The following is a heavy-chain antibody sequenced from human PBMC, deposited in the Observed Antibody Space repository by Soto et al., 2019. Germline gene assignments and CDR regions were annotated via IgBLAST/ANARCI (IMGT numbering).Heavy chain of an antibody. J-gene: IGHJ4*02. V-gene: IGHV3-23*01. CDR2: ISNSGGNT. Sequence: PGGSLRLSCTASGFSFSNYAMNWVRQSPGKGLEWVSGISNSGGNTYYADSVKGRFTISRDNSRNTLYLRMDSLRAEDTAVYFCAKDEKYSFGLSRLWGQGTLVTVSS. CDR1: GFSFSNYA. CDR3: AKDEKYSFGLSRL. D-gene: IGHD3-3*01.